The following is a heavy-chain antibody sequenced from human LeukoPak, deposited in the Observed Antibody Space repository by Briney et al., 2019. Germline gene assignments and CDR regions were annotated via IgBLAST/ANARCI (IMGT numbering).Heavy chain of an antibody. Sequence: GGSLRLSCAASGFTFSSYGMHWVRQAPGKGLEWVAVISYDGSNKYYADSVKGRFTISRDNSKNTLYLQMNSLRAEDTAVYYCARDLYYYDSPSYYYGHYGLDVWGQGTTVTVSS. D-gene: IGHD3-22*01. CDR2: ISYDGSNK. CDR3: ARDLYYYDSPSYYYGHYGLDV. CDR1: GFTFSSYG. J-gene: IGHJ6*02. V-gene: IGHV3-30*03.